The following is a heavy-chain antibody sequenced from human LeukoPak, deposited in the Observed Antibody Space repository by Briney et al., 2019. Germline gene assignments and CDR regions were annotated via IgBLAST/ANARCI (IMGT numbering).Heavy chain of an antibody. J-gene: IGHJ3*02. CDR2: IWYDGSKK. Sequence: GGSLRLSCAASGFTFSNYGMHWVRQAPGKGLEGVAIIWYDGSKKYYADSVKGRFTISRDTSKNTLYLQMNSLRAEDTAVYYCARTGPGMGAFDIWGQGTMVTVSS. V-gene: IGHV3-33*01. D-gene: IGHD2-8*01. CDR1: GFTFSNYG. CDR3: ARTGPGMGAFDI.